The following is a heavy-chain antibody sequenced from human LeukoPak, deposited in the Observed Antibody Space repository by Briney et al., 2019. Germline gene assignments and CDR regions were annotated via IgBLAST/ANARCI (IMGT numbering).Heavy chain of an antibody. Sequence: SETLSLTCTVSGGSISGYYWSWIRQPPGKGLEWVGYMSNSGSTNYNPSLKSRVTISVDTSKNQFSLKLSSVTAADTAVYYCASYTAVAGTPFDYWGQGTLVTVSS. V-gene: IGHV4-4*08. CDR2: MSNSGST. CDR3: ASYTAVAGTPFDY. D-gene: IGHD6-19*01. J-gene: IGHJ4*02. CDR1: GGSISGYY.